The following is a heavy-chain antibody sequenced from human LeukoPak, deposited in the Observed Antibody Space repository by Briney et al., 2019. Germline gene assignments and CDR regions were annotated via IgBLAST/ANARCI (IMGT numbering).Heavy chain of an antibody. Sequence: GGSLRLSCAASGFTVSSNYMSWVRQAPGKGLEWVSVIYSGGSTYYADSVKGRFPISRHNSKNTLYLQMNSLRAEDTAVYYCARVSDEPLALFDPWGQGTLVTVSS. V-gene: IGHV3-53*04. CDR2: IYSGGST. J-gene: IGHJ5*02. D-gene: IGHD1-14*01. CDR1: GFTVSSNY. CDR3: ARVSDEPLALFDP.